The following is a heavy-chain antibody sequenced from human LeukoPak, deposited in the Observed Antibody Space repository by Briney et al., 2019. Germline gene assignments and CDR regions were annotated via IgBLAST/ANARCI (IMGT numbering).Heavy chain of an antibody. CDR2: IYPGDSDT. J-gene: IGHJ4*02. CDR3: ARRSGSFQGDYNFDF. V-gene: IGHV5-51*01. CDR1: GYSFSNYW. Sequence: GESLKISCKGSGYSFSNYWIAWVRLMPGKGLEWMGIIYPGDSDTRYSPSFQGQVTISADRSISTASLQWSSLKASDTAMYYCARRSGSFQGDYNFDFWGQGTLVTVSS. D-gene: IGHD1-26*01.